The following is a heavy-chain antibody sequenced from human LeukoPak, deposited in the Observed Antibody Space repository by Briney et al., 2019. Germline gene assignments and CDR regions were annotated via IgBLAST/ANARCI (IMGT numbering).Heavy chain of an antibody. D-gene: IGHD3-22*01. CDR3: ARGRDYYASSGNFDY. Sequence: GGSLRLSCAASGFTFSSYSMNWVRQAPGKGLEWVSSISSSSSYIYYADSVKGRFTISRDNAKNSLYLQMNSLRAEDTAVYYCARGRDYYASSGNFDYWGQGTLVTVSS. CDR1: GFTFSSYS. J-gene: IGHJ4*02. V-gene: IGHV3-21*01. CDR2: ISSSSSYI.